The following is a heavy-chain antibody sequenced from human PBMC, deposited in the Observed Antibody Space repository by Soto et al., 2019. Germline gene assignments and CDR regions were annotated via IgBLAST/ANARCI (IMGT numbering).Heavy chain of an antibody. J-gene: IGHJ6*01. CDR1: GFTFSSYG. CDR2: IWYDGSNK. D-gene: IGHD5-12*01. CDR3: ARDLRDIVATIYSWVDYYYYYGMDV. Sequence: QVQLVESGGGVVQPGRSLRLSCAASGFTFSSYGMHWVRQAPGKGLEWVAVIWYDGSNKYYADSVKGRFTISRDNSKNTLYLQMNSLRAEDTAVYYCARDLRDIVATIYSWVDYYYYYGMDVW. V-gene: IGHV3-33*01.